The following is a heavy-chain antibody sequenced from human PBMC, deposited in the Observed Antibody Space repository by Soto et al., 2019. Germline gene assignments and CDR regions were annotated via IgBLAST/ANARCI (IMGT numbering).Heavy chain of an antibody. CDR1: GFTFSDYY. CDR2: SRDKGNSYST. V-gene: IGHV3-72*01. J-gene: IGHJ4*02. Sequence: EVQLVESGGGLVKPGGSLRLSCAGSGFTFSDYYIDWVRQAPGKGLEWVGRSRDKGNSYSTDYAASVKGRFTVSRDASKNSLYLQMNSLKPEDTALYYCTRSIVGTTSSDYWGQGTLVTVSS. CDR3: TRSIVGTTSSDY. D-gene: IGHD1-26*01.